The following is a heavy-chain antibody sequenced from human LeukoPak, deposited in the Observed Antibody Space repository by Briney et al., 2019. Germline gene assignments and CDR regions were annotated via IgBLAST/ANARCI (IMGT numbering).Heavy chain of an antibody. CDR3: AKEEYSSGWYESNWFDP. D-gene: IGHD6-19*01. J-gene: IGHJ5*02. CDR2: ISGRGGST. V-gene: IGHV3-23*01. CDR1: GFTFSSYA. Sequence: GGSLRLSCAASGFTFSSYAMSWVRQAPGKGLEWVSAISGRGGSTYYADSVKGRFTISRDNSKNTLYLQMNSLRAEDTAVYYCAKEEYSSGWYESNWFDPWGQGTLVTVSS.